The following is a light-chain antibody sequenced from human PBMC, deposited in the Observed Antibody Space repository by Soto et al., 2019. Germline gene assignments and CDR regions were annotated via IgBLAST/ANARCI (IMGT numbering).Light chain of an antibody. V-gene: IGLV2-18*02. J-gene: IGLJ1*01. Sequence: SVLTPPPPGSRAPGQAVTLSFTGNNSDVGGYNRVSPYRQPPGTAPKLMIYEVSSRPSGVPDRFSGSKSGNTASLTISGLQAEDEADYYCSSYTSSSTYVFVTGTKVTVL. CDR1: NSDVGGYNR. CDR3: SSYTSSSTYV. CDR2: EVS.